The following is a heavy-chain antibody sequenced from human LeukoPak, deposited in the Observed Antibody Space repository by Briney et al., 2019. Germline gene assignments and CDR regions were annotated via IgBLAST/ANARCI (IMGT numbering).Heavy chain of an antibody. CDR1: GYTFTGYY. D-gene: IGHD3-22*01. CDR3: ARDVFSLYYYDSSGLEPLDY. V-gene: IGHV1-18*04. CDR2: ISAYNGNT. J-gene: IGHJ4*02. Sequence: ASVKVSCKASGYTFTGYYMHWVRQAPGQGLEWMGWISAYNGNTNYAQKLQGRVTMTTDTSTSTAYMELRSLRSDDTAVYYCARDVFSLYYYDSSGLEPLDYWGQGTLVTVSS.